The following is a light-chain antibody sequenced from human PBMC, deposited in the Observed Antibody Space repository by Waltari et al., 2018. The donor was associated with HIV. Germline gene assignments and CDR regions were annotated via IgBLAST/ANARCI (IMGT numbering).Light chain of an antibody. Sequence: EFALTQSPGTLSLSPGARATLSCRASQSVSSSYLAWYQQQPGQAPRLLIYGASISSTGIPDRFSGSGSGTDFTLTISRLEPEDFAMYHCQHYRSSPTTFGGGTKVEIK. V-gene: IGKV3-20*01. CDR3: QHYRSSPTT. CDR1: QSVSSSY. J-gene: IGKJ4*01. CDR2: GAS.